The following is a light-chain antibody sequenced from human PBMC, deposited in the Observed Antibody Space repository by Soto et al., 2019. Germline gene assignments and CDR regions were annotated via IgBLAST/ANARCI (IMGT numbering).Light chain of an antibody. CDR2: DVS. Sequence: QSALTQPASVSGSPGQSITVSCTGTSNDVGAYNYVSWYQQHPGTAPKLMIYDVSNRPSGVSNRFSGSKSGNTASLTISGLQAGDEADYYCTSYTSSRTYVFGTGTKVTVL. CDR3: TSYTSSRTYV. J-gene: IGLJ1*01. CDR1: SNDVGAYNY. V-gene: IGLV2-14*03.